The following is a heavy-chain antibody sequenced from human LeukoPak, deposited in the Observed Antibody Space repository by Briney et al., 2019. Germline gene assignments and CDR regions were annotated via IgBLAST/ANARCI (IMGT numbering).Heavy chain of an antibody. CDR1: GYTFTSYA. Sequence: ASVEVSCKASGYTFTSYAMNWVRQAPGQGFEWMGWINTNTGNPTYAQGFTGRFVFSLDTSVSTAYLQISSLKAEDTAVYYCARASPMAIAARPSYFDYWGQGTLVTVSS. D-gene: IGHD6-6*01. CDR3: ARASPMAIAARPSYFDY. J-gene: IGHJ4*02. CDR2: INTNTGNP. V-gene: IGHV7-4-1*02.